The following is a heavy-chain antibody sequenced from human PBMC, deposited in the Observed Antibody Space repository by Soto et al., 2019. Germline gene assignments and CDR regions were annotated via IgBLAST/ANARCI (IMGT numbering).Heavy chain of an antibody. CDR3: ARPTARFGESPSSH. D-gene: IGHD3-10*01. Sequence: ASVKVSCKASGYTFTSYVISWVRQAPGQGLEWMGWISAYNGNTNYAQKLQGRVTMTTDTSTSTAYMELRSLRSDDTAVYYCARPTARFGESPSSHRGQGTLVTVSS. CDR2: ISAYNGNT. J-gene: IGHJ4*02. V-gene: IGHV1-18*01. CDR1: GYTFTSYV.